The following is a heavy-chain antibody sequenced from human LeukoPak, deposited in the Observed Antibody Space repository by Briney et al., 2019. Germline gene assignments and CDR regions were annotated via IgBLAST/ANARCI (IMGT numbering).Heavy chain of an antibody. D-gene: IGHD2-21*02. CDR1: GFTFSSYG. CDR3: AKASRVVVTAILHY. V-gene: IGHV3-30*02. J-gene: IGHJ4*02. Sequence: GGSLRLSCAASGFTFSSYGMHWVRQAPGKGLEWVAFIRYDGSNKYYADSVKGRFTISRDNSKNTLYLQMNSLRAEDTAVFYCAKASRVVVTAILHYWGQGTLVTVSS. CDR2: IRYDGSNK.